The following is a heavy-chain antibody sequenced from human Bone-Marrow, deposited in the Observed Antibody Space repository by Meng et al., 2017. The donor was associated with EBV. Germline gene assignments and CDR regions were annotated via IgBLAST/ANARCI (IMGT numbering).Heavy chain of an antibody. CDR3: ARPFPSWQSPRLDPFGA. D-gene: IGHD6-19*01. CDR1: GDSISSFYY. J-gene: IGHJ5*02. CDR2: VHYTGST. Sequence: LGWRESGPGQVKPSETLSLTCPVSGDSISSFYYWGWIGQPPGRGLEWIGSVHYTGSTYYSPSLKSRVTVSVDTSKNQFSLRLTSVTAADTAVYYCARPFPSWQSPRLDPFGAWGQGTLVTVSS. V-gene: IGHV4-39*01.